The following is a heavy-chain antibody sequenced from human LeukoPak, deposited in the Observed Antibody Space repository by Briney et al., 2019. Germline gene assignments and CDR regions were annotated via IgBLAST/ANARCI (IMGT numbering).Heavy chain of an antibody. Sequence: PGGSLRLSCAASGFTFSSYEMNWVRQAPGKGLEWVSYISSSGSTIYHADSVKGRFTISRDSAKNSLYLQMNSLRAEDTAVYYCARAPAEWLPIGGYFDYWGQGTLVTVSS. V-gene: IGHV3-48*03. J-gene: IGHJ4*02. CDR1: GFTFSSYE. D-gene: IGHD5-12*01. CDR3: ARAPAEWLPIGGYFDY. CDR2: ISSSGSTI.